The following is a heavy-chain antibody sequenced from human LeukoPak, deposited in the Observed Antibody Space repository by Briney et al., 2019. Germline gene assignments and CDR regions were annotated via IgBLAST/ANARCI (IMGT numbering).Heavy chain of an antibody. V-gene: IGHV1-46*01. Sequence: ASVKVSSKASGYTFTSYYMHWVRQAPGQGLEWMGIINPSGGSTSYAQKFQGRVTMTRDTSTSTVYMELSSLRSEDTAVYYCARDQEGRYYFDYWGQGTLVTVSS. CDR2: INPSGGST. CDR3: ARDQEGRYYFDY. J-gene: IGHJ4*02. D-gene: IGHD4-17*01. CDR1: GYTFTSYY.